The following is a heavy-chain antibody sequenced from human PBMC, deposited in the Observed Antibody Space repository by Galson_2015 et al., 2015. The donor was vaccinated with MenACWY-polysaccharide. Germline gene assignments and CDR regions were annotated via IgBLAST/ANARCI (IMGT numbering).Heavy chain of an antibody. V-gene: IGHV1-8*01. CDR2: TTASSGNA. J-gene: IGHJ4*02. Sequence: GLEWMGWTTASSGNAVYAQKFQDRVTLTRDTSTSTVYMELSSLRSEDTGVYYCATGAGVVGDSWGQGTLVTVSS. D-gene: IGHD2-15*01. CDR3: ATGAGVVGDS.